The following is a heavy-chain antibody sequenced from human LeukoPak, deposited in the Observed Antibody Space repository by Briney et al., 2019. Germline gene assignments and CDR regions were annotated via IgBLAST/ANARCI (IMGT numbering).Heavy chain of an antibody. J-gene: IGHJ4*02. D-gene: IGHD6-13*01. Sequence: GHSDTTYSPSFQGQVTISADKSISTAYLQWSSLKASDTAMYYCARPPAGYSSSWYYFDYWGQGTLVTVSS. CDR2: GHSDT. CDR3: ARPPAGYSSSWYYFDY. V-gene: IGHV5-51*01.